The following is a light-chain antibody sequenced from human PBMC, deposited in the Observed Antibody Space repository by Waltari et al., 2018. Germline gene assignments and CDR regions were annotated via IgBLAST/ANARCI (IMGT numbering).Light chain of an antibody. CDR3: HHSSSLPYS. CDR2: CVS. Sequence: EVVLTQSPEFQSVTLKEKVTITCRASHDIGGRLHWYQQKPDQSPEILIMCVSQSFSGVPSRFSGSGSGTDFTLTIDGLEAEDAATYYCHHSSSLPYSFGQGTKLEIK. CDR1: HDIGGR. V-gene: IGKV6-21*01. J-gene: IGKJ2*03.